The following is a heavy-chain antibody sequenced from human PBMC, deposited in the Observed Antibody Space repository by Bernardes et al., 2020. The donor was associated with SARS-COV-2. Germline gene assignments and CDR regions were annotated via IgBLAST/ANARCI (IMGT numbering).Heavy chain of an antibody. CDR1: GFIFSNYW. J-gene: IGHJ4*02. CDR2: IDTDGSTT. Sequence: GSLRRSCAPSGFIFSNYWMHWVRQVPGKGLVWVSRIDTDGSTTNYADSVKGRFTISRDNAKNTLYLEMTSLRVEDTAVYYCTRDLAGAASYWGQGALVTVSS. CDR3: TRDLAGAASY. D-gene: IGHD6-19*01. V-gene: IGHV3-74*01.